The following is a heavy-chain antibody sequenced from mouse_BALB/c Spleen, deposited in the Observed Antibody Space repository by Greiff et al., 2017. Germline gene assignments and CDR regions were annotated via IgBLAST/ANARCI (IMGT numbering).Heavy chain of an antibody. J-gene: IGHJ2*01. D-gene: IGHD2-4*01. CDR3: ARDRGYDYGYFDY. CDR2: IWAGGST. V-gene: IGHV2-9*02. CDR1: GFSLTSYG. Sequence: QVQLKESGPGLVAPSQSLSITCTVSGFSLTSYGVHWVRQPPGKGLEWLGVIWAGGSTNYNSALMSRLSISKDNSKSQVFLKMNSLQTDDTAMYYCARDRGYDYGYFDYWGQGTTLTVSS.